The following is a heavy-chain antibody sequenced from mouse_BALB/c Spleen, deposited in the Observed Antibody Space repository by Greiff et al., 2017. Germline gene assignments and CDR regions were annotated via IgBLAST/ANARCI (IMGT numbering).Heavy chain of an antibody. D-gene: IGHD2-4*01. J-gene: IGHJ4*01. CDR1: GDSITSGY. CDR3: ARWGITPYAMDD. CDR2: ISYSGST. Sequence: EVKLQESGPSLVNPSQTLSLTCSVTGDSITSGYWNWIRKFPGNKLEYMGYISYSGSTYYNPSLKSRISSTRDTSKNQYYLQLNSVTTEDTATYYCARWGITPYAMDDWGQGTSVTVSA. V-gene: IGHV3-8*02.